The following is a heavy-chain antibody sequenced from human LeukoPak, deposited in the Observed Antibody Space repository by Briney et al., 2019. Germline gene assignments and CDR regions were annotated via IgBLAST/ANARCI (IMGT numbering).Heavy chain of an antibody. J-gene: IGHJ5*02. D-gene: IGHD7-27*01. Sequence: PGGSLRLSCAASGFVFANYWMSWARQAPGKGLEWVGRIKTKTDGGTTDYAAPVKGRFTISRDDSKNTLYLQMNSLKTEDTAVYYCTTEPLGILGFDPWGQGTLVTVSS. CDR3: TTEPLGILGFDP. CDR1: GFVFANYW. CDR2: IKTKTDGGTT. V-gene: IGHV3-15*01.